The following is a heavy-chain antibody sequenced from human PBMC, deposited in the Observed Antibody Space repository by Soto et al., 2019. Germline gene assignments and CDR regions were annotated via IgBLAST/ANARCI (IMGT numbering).Heavy chain of an antibody. Sequence: GESLKISCKGSGYSFTSYWISWVRQMPGKGLEWMGRIDPSDSYTNYSPSFQGHVTISADKSISTAYLQWSSLKASDTAMYYCARXAPGGYSYGYYYYGMDVWGQGTTVTVSS. D-gene: IGHD5-18*01. CDR1: GYSFTSYW. CDR3: ARXAPGGYSYGYYYYGMDV. J-gene: IGHJ6*02. V-gene: IGHV5-10-1*01. CDR2: IDPSDSYT.